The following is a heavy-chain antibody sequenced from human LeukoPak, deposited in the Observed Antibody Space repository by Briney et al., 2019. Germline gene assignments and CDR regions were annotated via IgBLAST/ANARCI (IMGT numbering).Heavy chain of an antibody. V-gene: IGHV3-11*04. CDR1: GFTFSDYY. Sequence: GGSLRLSCAASGFTFSDYYMSWIRQAPGKGLEWVSYISSSGSTIYYADSVKGRFTISRDNAKNSLYLQMNSLRAEDTAVYYRARDQIGGYYYMDVWGKGTTVTVSS. CDR3: ARDQIGGYYYMDV. D-gene: IGHD3-10*01. CDR2: ISSSGSTI. J-gene: IGHJ6*03.